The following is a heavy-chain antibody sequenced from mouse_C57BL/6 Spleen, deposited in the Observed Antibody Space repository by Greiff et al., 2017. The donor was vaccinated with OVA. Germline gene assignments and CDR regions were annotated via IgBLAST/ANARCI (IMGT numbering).Heavy chain of an antibody. CDR1: GYTFTSYW. Sequence: VQLQQPGAELVKPGASVKLSCKASGYTFTSYWMHWVKQRPGRGLEWIGRIDPNSGGTKYNEKFKSKATLTVDKPSSTAYMQLSSLTSEVSAVYYCASAYDYDVSSGFAYWGQGTLVTVSA. CDR2: IDPNSGGT. J-gene: IGHJ3*01. D-gene: IGHD2-4*01. CDR3: ASAYDYDVSSGFAY. V-gene: IGHV1-72*01.